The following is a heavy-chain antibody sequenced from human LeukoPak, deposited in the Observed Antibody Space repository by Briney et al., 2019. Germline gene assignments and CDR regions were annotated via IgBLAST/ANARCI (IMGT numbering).Heavy chain of an antibody. CDR3: ARQRATYYYDSSGYPRARIFDY. J-gene: IGHJ4*02. Sequence: PSETLSLTCAVYGGSFSGYYWSWIRQPPGKGLEWIGEINHSGSTNYNPSPKSRVTISVDTSKNQFSLKLSSVTAADTAVYYCARQRATYYYDSSGYPRARIFDYWGQGTLVTVSS. CDR1: GGSFSGYY. D-gene: IGHD3-22*01. V-gene: IGHV4-34*01. CDR2: INHSGST.